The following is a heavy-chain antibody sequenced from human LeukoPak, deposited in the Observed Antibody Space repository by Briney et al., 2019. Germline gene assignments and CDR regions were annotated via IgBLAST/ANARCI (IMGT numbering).Heavy chain of an antibody. Sequence: SETLSLTCTVSGGSISSSSYYWGWIRQPPGKGLEWIGEVNHSGSTNYNPSLKSRVTISVDTSKNQFSLKLSSVTAADTAVYYCARVWHSSGYPLDYWGQGILVTVSS. CDR3: ARVWHSSGYPLDY. CDR2: VNHSGST. V-gene: IGHV4-39*07. CDR1: GGSISSSSYY. D-gene: IGHD3-22*01. J-gene: IGHJ4*02.